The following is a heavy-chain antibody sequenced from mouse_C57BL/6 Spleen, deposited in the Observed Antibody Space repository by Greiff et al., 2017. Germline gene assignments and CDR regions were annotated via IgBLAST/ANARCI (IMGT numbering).Heavy chain of an antibody. Sequence: QVQLQQPGAELVKPGASVKMSCKASGYTFTSYWITWVKQRPGQGLEWIGDIYPGSGSTNYNEKFKSQATLTVDTSSSTVYMQLSSLTSEDSAVYYCARGGLYAMDYWGQGTSVTVAS. CDR2: IYPGSGST. CDR1: GYTFTSYW. CDR3: ARGGLYAMDY. D-gene: IGHD3-3*01. V-gene: IGHV1-55*01. J-gene: IGHJ4*01.